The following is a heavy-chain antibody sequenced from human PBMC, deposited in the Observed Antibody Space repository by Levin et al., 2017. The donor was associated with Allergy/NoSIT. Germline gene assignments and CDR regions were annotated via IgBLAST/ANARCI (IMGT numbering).Heavy chain of an antibody. CDR2: IYHTGAT. Sequence: SETLSLTCTVSGGSLSSGDYYGSWIRQPPGRGLEWIGYIYHTGATYYNPSLKTRLTMSVDTSKNQFSLKLNSVTVADTAVYSSGRGNRGIDYWGQGTLLTVSS. J-gene: IGHJ4*02. CDR1: GGSLSSGDYY. CDR3: GRGNRGIDY. V-gene: IGHV4-30-4*01.